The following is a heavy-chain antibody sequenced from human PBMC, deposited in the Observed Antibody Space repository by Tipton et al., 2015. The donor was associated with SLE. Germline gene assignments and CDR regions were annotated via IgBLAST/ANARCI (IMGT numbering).Heavy chain of an antibody. CDR2: ISGSGGST. CDR1: GFTFSNYA. CDR3: AHTYYYDSSGYSDAFDI. V-gene: IGHV3-23*01. J-gene: IGHJ3*02. Sequence: SLRLSCAASGFTFSNYAMSWVRQAPGKGLEWVSAISGSGGSTYYADSVKGRFTISRDNSKNTLYLQMNSLRAEDTAVYYCAHTYYYDSSGYSDAFDIWGQGTMVTVSS. D-gene: IGHD3-22*01.